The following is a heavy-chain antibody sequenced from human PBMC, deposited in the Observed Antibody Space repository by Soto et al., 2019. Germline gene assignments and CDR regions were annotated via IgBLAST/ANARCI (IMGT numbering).Heavy chain of an antibody. CDR2: INPNTGAT. V-gene: IGHV1-2*02. J-gene: IGHJ5*02. CDR1: GYTFTSYA. CDR3: AKDRSDSRSHNWFGP. D-gene: IGHD3-10*01. Sequence: ASVKASSKDPGYTFTSYAMHWLRQAPGQGLEWVGWINPNTGATNFAQNFQGRVTLTRDTSIGTAYLELSGLTSDDTAIYYCAKDRSDSRSHNWFGPWGPGTLVTVSS.